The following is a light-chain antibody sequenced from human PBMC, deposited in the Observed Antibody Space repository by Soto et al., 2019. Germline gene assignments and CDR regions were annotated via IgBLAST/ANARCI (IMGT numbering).Light chain of an antibody. CDR3: QQHNSFPIT. CDR1: QGISSF. J-gene: IGKJ3*01. CDR2: AAS. Sequence: IQLTQSPSSLSSSVGDRAIISCRASQGISSFLAWYQQKPGKAPKLLIYAASTLQSGVPSRFSGSGSGTDFTLTLSSLQPEDFATYYCQQHNSFPITFGPGTKVDIK. V-gene: IGKV1-9*01.